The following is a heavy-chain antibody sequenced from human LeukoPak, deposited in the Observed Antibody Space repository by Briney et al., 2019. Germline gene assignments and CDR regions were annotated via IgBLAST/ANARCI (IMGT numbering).Heavy chain of an antibody. CDR2: IYYSGST. Sequence: SETLSLTCTVSGGSISSYYWSWIRQPPGKGLEWIGYIYYSGSTNYNLSLKSRVTISVDTSKNQFSLKLSSVTAADTAVYYCAREELELGVYWGQGTLVTVSS. CDR1: GGSISSYY. V-gene: IGHV4-59*12. CDR3: AREELELGVY. J-gene: IGHJ4*02. D-gene: IGHD1-7*01.